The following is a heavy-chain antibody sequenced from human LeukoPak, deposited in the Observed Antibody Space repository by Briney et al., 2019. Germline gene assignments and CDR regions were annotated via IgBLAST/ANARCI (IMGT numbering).Heavy chain of an antibody. CDR3: ATDLIHYYASGAKT. Sequence: GGSLRLSCAASGFTFSSYWMHWVRQAPGKGLEWVSSISTSGIYIYYADSVKGRFTISRDNAKNSLYLQMNSLRAGDTAVYYCATDLIHYYASGAKTWGQGTLVTVSS. CDR2: ISTSGIYI. CDR1: GFTFSSYW. D-gene: IGHD3-10*01. J-gene: IGHJ5*02. V-gene: IGHV3-21*01.